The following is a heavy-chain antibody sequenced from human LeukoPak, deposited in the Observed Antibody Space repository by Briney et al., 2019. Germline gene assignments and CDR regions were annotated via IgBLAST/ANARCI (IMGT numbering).Heavy chain of an antibody. Sequence: EASVKVSCKVSGYTLTELSMHWVRQAPGKGLEWMGGFDPEDGETIYAQKFQGRVTMTEDTSTDTAYMELSSLRSEDTAVYYCATDYYDSSGYYHYPHWGQGTLVTVSS. CDR2: FDPEDGET. V-gene: IGHV1-24*01. D-gene: IGHD3-22*01. J-gene: IGHJ4*02. CDR3: ATDYYDSSGYYHYPH. CDR1: GYTLTELS.